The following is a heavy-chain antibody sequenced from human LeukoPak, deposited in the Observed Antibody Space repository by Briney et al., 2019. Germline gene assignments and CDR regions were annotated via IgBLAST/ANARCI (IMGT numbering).Heavy chain of an antibody. CDR2: IYYSVST. V-gene: IGHV4-59*01. CDR3: ARTTEGGYTYNYFYYYYMDV. J-gene: IGHJ6*03. CDR1: GGSISSYY. Sequence: SETLSLTCTVSGGSISSYYWSWSRQPPGKGLEWIGYIYYSVSTNYNPSLKSRISISVDTSKNQFSLKLNSVTAADTAVYYCARTTEGGYTYNYFYYYYMDVWGKGTTVTISS. D-gene: IGHD5-18*01.